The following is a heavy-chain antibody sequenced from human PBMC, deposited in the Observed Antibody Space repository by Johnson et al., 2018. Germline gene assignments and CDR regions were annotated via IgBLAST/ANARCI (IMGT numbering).Heavy chain of an antibody. CDR2: IKQDGSEK. CDR1: GFTFSIYS. D-gene: IGHD2-21*01. CDR3: ARVSDCGGDCYYMDV. J-gene: IGHJ6*03. Sequence: VQLVESGGGVVQPGRSLRLSCAVSGFTFSIYSMHWVRQAPGKGLEWVANIKQDGSEKYYVDSVKGRFTISRDNAKNSLYLQMNSLRAEDTAVYYCARVSDCGGDCYYMDVWGKGTTVTVSS. V-gene: IGHV3-7*01.